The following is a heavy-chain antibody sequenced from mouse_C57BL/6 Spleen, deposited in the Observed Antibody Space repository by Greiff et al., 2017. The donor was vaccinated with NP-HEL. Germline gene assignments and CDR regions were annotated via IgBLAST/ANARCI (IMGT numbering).Heavy chain of an antibody. CDR1: GFTFSDYG. CDR2: ISSGSSTI. J-gene: IGHJ4*01. Sequence: EVKLMESGGGLVKPGGSLKLSCAASGFTFSDYGMHWVRQAPEKGLEWVAYISSGSSTIYYADTVKGRFTISRDNAKNTLFLQMTSLRSEDTAMYYCARKWDSYYAMDYWGQGTSVTVSS. CDR3: ARKWDSYYAMDY. D-gene: IGHD4-1*01. V-gene: IGHV5-17*01.